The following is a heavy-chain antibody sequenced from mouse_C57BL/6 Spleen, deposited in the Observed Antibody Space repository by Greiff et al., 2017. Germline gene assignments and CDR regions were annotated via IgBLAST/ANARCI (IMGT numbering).Heavy chain of an antibody. V-gene: IGHV1-61*01. CDR3: ARWGYGSSYGAMDY. Sequence: VKLMESGAELVRPGSSVKLSCKASGYTFTSYWMDWVKQRPGQGLEWIGNIYPSDSETHYNQKFKDKATLTVDKSSSTAYMQLSSLTSEDSAVYYCARWGYGSSYGAMDYWGQGTSVTVSS. CDR1: GYTFTSYW. J-gene: IGHJ4*01. CDR2: IYPSDSET. D-gene: IGHD1-1*01.